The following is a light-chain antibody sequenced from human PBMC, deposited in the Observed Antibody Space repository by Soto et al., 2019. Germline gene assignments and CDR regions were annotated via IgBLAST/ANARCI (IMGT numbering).Light chain of an antibody. CDR2: GTF. CDR3: KQYGSSNRWT. J-gene: IGKJ1*01. V-gene: IGKV3-20*01. CDR1: QSVGSRF. Sequence: EIALTQSPGTLSLSPGERATLSCRASQSVGSRFLAWYQQKPGQAPRLLISGTFSRATGIPDRFSGSGSGTDFTLTISRLEPEDFAVYYCKQYGSSNRWTFGQGTKVDSK.